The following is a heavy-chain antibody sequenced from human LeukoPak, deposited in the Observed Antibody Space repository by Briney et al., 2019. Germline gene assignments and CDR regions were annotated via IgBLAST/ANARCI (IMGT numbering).Heavy chain of an antibody. CDR2: MNPNSGNT. CDR3: ARGILTGYYNPTSHFDY. J-gene: IGHJ4*02. Sequence: ASVKVSCKASGYTFTSYDINRVRQATGQGLEWMGWMNPNSGNTGYAQKFQGRVTMTRNTSISTAYMELSSLRSEDTAVYYCARGILTGYYNPTSHFDYWGQGTLVTVSS. V-gene: IGHV1-8*01. CDR1: GYTFTSYD. D-gene: IGHD3-9*01.